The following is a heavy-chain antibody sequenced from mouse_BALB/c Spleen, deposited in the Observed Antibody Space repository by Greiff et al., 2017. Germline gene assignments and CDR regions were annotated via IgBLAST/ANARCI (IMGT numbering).Heavy chain of an antibody. V-gene: IGHV1-54*01. Sequence: QVQLQQSGAELVRPGTSVKVSCKASGYAFTNYLIEWVKQRPGQGLEWIGVINPGSGGTNYNEKFKGKATLTAAKSSSTAYMQLSSLTSDDSAVYFCAKEGLYYGSSPRFADGGKGTLGTVPA. CDR2: INPGSGGT. J-gene: IGHJ3*01. CDR1: GYAFTNYL. D-gene: IGHD1-1*01. CDR3: AKEGLYYGSSPRFAD.